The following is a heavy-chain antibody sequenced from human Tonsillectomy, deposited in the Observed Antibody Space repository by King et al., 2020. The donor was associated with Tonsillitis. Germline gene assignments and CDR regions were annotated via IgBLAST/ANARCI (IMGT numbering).Heavy chain of an antibody. V-gene: IGHV4-39*01. J-gene: IGHJ3*01. Sequence: MQLQESGPGQVKASETLSLTCTVSGGSISSENHYWGWIRQPPGKGLEWIGSIYHSGSTYYTLSLKSRVTMSVDTSQNQFSLRLTSVTAADTAVYYCARLPSVVENTGPLHVWGQGTMVTVSS. CDR2: IYHSGST. CDR3: ARLPSVVENTGPLHV. D-gene: IGHD2-15*01. CDR1: GGSISSENHY.